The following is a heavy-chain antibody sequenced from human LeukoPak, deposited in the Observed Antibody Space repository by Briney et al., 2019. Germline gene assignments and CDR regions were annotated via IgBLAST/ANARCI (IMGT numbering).Heavy chain of an antibody. CDR1: GYTPTELS. J-gene: IGHJ5*02. CDR3: ATGYCSSTSCYNPGWFDP. V-gene: IGHV1-24*01. D-gene: IGHD2-2*01. Sequence: ASVKVSCKVSGYTPTELSMHWVRQAPGKGLEWMGGFDPEDGETIYAQKFQGRVTMTEDTSTDTAYMELSSLRSEDTAVYYCATGYCSSTSCYNPGWFDPWGQGTLVTVPS. CDR2: FDPEDGET.